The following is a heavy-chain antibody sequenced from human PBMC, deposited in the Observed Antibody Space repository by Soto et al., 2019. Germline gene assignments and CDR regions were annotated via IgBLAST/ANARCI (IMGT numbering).Heavy chain of an antibody. J-gene: IGHJ2*01. Sequence: QITVKESGPKLVKPSQTLTLTCAFSGFSLSTSGVGVGWVRQPPGKAPEWLALIYWDDDKRYRPSLKSRLSITKDTSKDQVVFTMTNMDPVDTAPYYCVHKDWNNNNYYCDLWGRGTLVTVSS. CDR3: VHKDWNNNNYYCDL. CDR2: IYWDDDK. V-gene: IGHV2-5*02. D-gene: IGHD4-4*01. CDR1: GFSLSTSGVG.